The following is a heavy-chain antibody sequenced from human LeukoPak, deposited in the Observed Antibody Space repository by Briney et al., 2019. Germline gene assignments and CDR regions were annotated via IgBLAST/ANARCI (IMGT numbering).Heavy chain of an antibody. D-gene: IGHD5-18*01. V-gene: IGHV3-30*01. J-gene: IGHJ4*02. CDR1: GFTFSSYA. Sequence: PGGSLRLSCAASGFTFSSYAMHWVRQAPGKGLEWVAVKSYDGSNKYYADSVKGRFTISRDNSKNTLYLQMNSLRAEDTAVYYCARVDNIGYSYGLDYWGQGTLVTVSS. CDR2: KSYDGSNK. CDR3: ARVDNIGYSYGLDY.